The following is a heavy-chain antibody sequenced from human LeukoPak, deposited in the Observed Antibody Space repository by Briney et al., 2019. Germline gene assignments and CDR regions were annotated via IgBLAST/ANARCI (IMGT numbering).Heavy chain of an antibody. D-gene: IGHD2-2*01. CDR3: AREVGYCSSTSCYLRHGLNWFDP. CDR1: GYTFTSYG. J-gene: IGHJ5*02. Sequence: GASVKVSCKASGYTFTSYGISWVRQAPGQGLEWMGWISAYNGNTNYAQKLQGRVTMTTDTSTSTAYMELRSLRSDDTAVYYCAREVGYCSSTSCYLRHGLNWFDPWGQGTLVTVSS. CDR2: ISAYNGNT. V-gene: IGHV1-18*01.